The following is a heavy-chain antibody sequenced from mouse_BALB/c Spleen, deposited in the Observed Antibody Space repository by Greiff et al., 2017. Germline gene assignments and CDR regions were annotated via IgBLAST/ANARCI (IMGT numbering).Heavy chain of an antibody. CDR1: GYSFTSYW. V-gene: IGHV1-5*01. D-gene: IGHD2-14*01. Sequence: DVLLVESGTVLARPGASVKMSCKASGYSFTSYWMHWVKQRPGQGLEWIGAIYPGNSDTSYNQKFKGKAKLTAVTSASTAYMELSSLTNEDSAVYYCARSGDRYDDGFAYWGQGTLVTVSA. J-gene: IGHJ3*01. CDR2: IYPGNSDT. CDR3: ARSGDRYDDGFAY.